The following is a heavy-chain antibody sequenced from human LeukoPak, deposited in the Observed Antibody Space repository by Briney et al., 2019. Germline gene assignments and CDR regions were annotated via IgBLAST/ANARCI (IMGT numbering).Heavy chain of an antibody. CDR2: IYDSGST. Sequence: SETLSLTCTVSGHSISRYQWTWLRPPPRKGMEWVGYIYDSGSTNHNPSLKSRVAISVDTSKNQFSLKLSSVTAAGTAVYYCARESAWSYFDYWGQGTLVTVSS. D-gene: IGHD6-19*01. V-gene: IGHV4-59*01. CDR1: GHSISRYQ. CDR3: ARESAWSYFDY. J-gene: IGHJ4*02.